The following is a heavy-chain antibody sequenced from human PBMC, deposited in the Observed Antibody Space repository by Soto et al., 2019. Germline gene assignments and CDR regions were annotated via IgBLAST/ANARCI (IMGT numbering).Heavy chain of an antibody. Sequence: GGSLRLSCAASGFTFSNYGMHWVRQAPGKGLEWVAVIWYDGSNKNYADSVKGRVTISRDNSRNTLYLEMNSLGAEDTAVYYCARADGSGWYFQHWGQGTLVTVSS. D-gene: IGHD6-19*01. J-gene: IGHJ1*01. CDR1: GFTFSNYG. CDR2: IWYDGSNK. V-gene: IGHV3-33*01. CDR3: ARADGSGWYFQH.